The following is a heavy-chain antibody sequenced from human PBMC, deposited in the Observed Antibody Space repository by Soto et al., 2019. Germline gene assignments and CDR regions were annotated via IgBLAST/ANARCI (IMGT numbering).Heavy chain of an antibody. Sequence: PSETLSLTCTVSGGSISSGDYYWSWIRQPPGKGLEWIGYIYYSGSTYYNPSLKSRVTISVDTSKNQFSLKLSSVTAADTAVYYCARDRAVTTSYYYYGMDVWGQGTTVPVSS. CDR2: IYYSGST. V-gene: IGHV4-30-4*01. CDR1: GGSISSGDYY. D-gene: IGHD4-17*01. CDR3: ARDRAVTTSYYYYGMDV. J-gene: IGHJ6*02.